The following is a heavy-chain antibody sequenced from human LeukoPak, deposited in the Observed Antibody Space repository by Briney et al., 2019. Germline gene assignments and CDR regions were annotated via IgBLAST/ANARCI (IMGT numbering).Heavy chain of an antibody. V-gene: IGHV1-69*05. CDR1: GGTFSSYA. J-gene: IGHJ3*02. D-gene: IGHD1-26*01. CDR2: IIPIFGTA. CDR3: ARVGIVGATTINDAFDI. Sequence: SVKVSCKASGGTFSSYAISWVRQAPGQGLEWVGGIIPIFGTANYAQKLQGRVTMTTDTSTSTAYMELRSLRSDDTAVYYCARVGIVGATTINDAFDIWGQGIMVTVSS.